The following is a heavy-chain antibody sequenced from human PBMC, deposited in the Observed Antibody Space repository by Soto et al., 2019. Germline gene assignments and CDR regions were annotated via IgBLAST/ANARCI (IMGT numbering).Heavy chain of an antibody. CDR3: AAESAYGGNPLAFLY. Sequence: QVQLVQAGGEVKRPGSSVRVSCKASADTFSSYAISWVRQAPGQGLDWMGGIIPFFNTPNYAQKFQGRVTITADESTSTAYMDLSSLPSEDTAMYYCAAESAYGGNPLAFLYWGQGTLVTVSS. CDR1: ADTFSSYA. V-gene: IGHV1-69*01. CDR2: IIPFFNTP. J-gene: IGHJ4*02. D-gene: IGHD2-21*01.